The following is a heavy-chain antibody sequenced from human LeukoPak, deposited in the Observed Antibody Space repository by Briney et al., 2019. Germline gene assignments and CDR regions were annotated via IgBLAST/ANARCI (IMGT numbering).Heavy chain of an antibody. D-gene: IGHD6-19*01. CDR2: IYYSGST. CDR3: ARGRGGTYSSGWYYYFDY. CDR1: GGSISSYY. J-gene: IGHJ4*02. Sequence: SEALSLTCTVPGGSISSYYWSWIRQPPGKGLEWIGYIYYSGSTNYNPSLKSRVTISVDTSKNQFSLKLSSVAAADTAVYYCARGRGGTYSSGWYYYFDYWGQGTLVTVSS. V-gene: IGHV4-59*01.